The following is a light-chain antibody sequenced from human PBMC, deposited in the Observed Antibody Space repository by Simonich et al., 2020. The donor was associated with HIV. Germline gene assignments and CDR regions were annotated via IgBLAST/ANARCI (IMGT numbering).Light chain of an antibody. CDR2: DAS. CDR3: QQYDDVPIT. CDR1: QDINNY. J-gene: IGKJ5*01. V-gene: IGKV1-33*01. Sequence: DIHMTQSPSSLSASVGDRVTITCQASQDINNYLNWYQQKPGKAPKLLIYDASNLETGVPSRFSGSGSGTIFSFTISSLQPEDIATYYCQQYDDVPITFGQGTRLDIK.